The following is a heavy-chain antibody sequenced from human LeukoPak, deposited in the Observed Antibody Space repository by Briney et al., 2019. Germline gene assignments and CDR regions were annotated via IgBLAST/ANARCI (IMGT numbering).Heavy chain of an antibody. CDR2: IYPADSDT. D-gene: IGHD3-22*01. CDR1: GYNFTNYW. J-gene: IGHJ4*02. Sequence: GESLKISCKGSGYNFTNYWIGWVRQMPGKGLEWMGIIYPADSDTRYSPSFQGQVTISADKSISTAYLQWSSLKASDSAMYYCARRDSYDTSGYKFTLVSAFDYWGQGTLVTVSS. V-gene: IGHV5-51*01. CDR3: ARRDSYDTSGYKFTLVSAFDY.